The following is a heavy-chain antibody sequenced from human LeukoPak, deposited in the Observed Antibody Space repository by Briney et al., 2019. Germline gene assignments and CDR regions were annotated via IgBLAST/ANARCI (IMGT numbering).Heavy chain of an antibody. CDR3: AKDEEGPFDY. V-gene: IGHV3-23*01. CDR1: GFTFSSYA. Sequence: PGGSLRRSCAASGFTFSSYARSWVRQAPGKGLEWVSAISGSGGSTYYADSVKGRFTISRDNSKNTLELQMNSLRAEDTAVYYCAKDEEGPFDYWGQGTLVTVSS. CDR2: ISGSGGST. J-gene: IGHJ4*02.